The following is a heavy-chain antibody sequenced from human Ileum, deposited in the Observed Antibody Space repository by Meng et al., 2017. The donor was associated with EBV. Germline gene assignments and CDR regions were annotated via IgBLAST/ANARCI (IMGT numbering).Heavy chain of an antibody. J-gene: IGHJ4*02. CDR1: GGSISSYY. CDR2: IYYSGST. D-gene: IGHD2-15*01. CDR3: ARGGWSLDY. Sequence: QGQLQESGPGLVKPSETLSLTCTVPGGSISSYYWSWIRQPPGKGLEWIGYIYYSGSTNYNPSLKSRVTISVDTSKNQFSLNLSSVTAADTAVYYCARGGWSLDYWGQGTLVTVSS. V-gene: IGHV4-59*08.